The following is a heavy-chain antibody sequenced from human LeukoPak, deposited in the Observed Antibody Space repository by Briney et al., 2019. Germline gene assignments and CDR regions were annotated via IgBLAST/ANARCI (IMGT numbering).Heavy chain of an antibody. CDR3: AREPIQLWLRGAFDI. V-gene: IGHV1-18*01. CDR1: GYTFTSYG. D-gene: IGHD5-18*01. CDR2: ISAYNGNT. J-gene: IGHJ3*02. Sequence: GASVKVSCKASGYTFTSYGISWVRQAPGQGLEWMGWISAYNGNTNYAQKLQGRVTMTTDTSTSTAYMELRSLRAEDTAVYYCAREPIQLWLRGAFDIWGQGTMVTVSS.